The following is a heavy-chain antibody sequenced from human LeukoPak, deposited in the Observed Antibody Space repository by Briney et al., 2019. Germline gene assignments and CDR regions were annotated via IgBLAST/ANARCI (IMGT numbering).Heavy chain of an antibody. CDR1: GFTYSSYG. J-gene: IGHJ4*02. V-gene: IGHV3-33*01. D-gene: IGHD5-18*01. Sequence: PGGSLRLSCAASGFTYSSYGMHWVRQAPGKGLEWVAVIWYDGSNKYYADSVKGRFTISRDNSKNTRYLQMNSLRAEDTAVYYCARDQGRGYSYGGYWGQGTLVTVSS. CDR3: ARDQGRGYSYGGY. CDR2: IWYDGSNK.